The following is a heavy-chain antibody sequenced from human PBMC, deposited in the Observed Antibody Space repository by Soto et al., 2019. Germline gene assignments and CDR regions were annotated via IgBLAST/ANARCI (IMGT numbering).Heavy chain of an antibody. CDR3: ARLLLYCSGGSCSFWGAYYYYMDV. Sequence: SETLSLTCTVSGGSISSSSYYWGWIRQPPGKGLEWIGSIYYSGSTYYNPSLKSRVTISVDTSKNQFSLKLSSVTAADTAVYYCARLLLYCSGGSCSFWGAYYYYMDVWGKGTTVTVSS. V-gene: IGHV4-39*01. D-gene: IGHD2-15*01. J-gene: IGHJ6*03. CDR2: IYYSGST. CDR1: GGSISSSSYY.